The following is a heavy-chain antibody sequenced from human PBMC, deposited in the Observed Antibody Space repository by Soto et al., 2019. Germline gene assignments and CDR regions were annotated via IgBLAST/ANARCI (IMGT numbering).Heavy chain of an antibody. CDR3: ARDPGAIVVVPAAMGYFDY. J-gene: IGHJ4*02. Sequence: ASVKVSCKASGYTFTSYAMHWVRQAPGQRLEWMGWINAGNGNTKYSQKFQGRVTITRDTSASTAYMELSSLRSEDTAVYYCARDPGAIVVVPAAMGYFDYWGQGTLVTVSS. CDR1: GYTFTSYA. D-gene: IGHD2-2*01. CDR2: INAGNGNT. V-gene: IGHV1-3*01.